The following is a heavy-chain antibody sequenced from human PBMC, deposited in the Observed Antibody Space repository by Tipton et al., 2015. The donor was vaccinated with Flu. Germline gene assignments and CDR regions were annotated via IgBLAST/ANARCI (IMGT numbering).Heavy chain of an antibody. J-gene: IGHJ4*02. CDR3: ARAPYYDFWGGPFDY. Sequence: TLSLTCTVSGGSISSYYWSWIRQPPGKGLEWIGYIYYSGSANYNPSLKSRVTISVDTSKNQFSLKLSSVTAADTAVYYCARAPYYDFWGGPFDYWGQGTLVTVSS. V-gene: IGHV4-59*01. CDR2: IYYSGSA. CDR1: GGSISSYY. D-gene: IGHD3-3*01.